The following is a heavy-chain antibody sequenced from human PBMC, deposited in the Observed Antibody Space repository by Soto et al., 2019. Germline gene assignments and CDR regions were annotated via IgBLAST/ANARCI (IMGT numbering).Heavy chain of an antibody. CDR3: ARGGADLDY. Sequence: EVQLVESGGGLVKPGGSLRLSCAASGFTFSSYSMNWVRQPPGKGLEWVSSISSSSSCIYSADSVKGRFTISRDNAKNSLYLQMNSLRAEDTAVYYCARGGADLDYWGQGTLVTVSS. D-gene: IGHD6-19*01. V-gene: IGHV3-21*01. CDR2: ISSSSSCI. CDR1: GFTFSSYS. J-gene: IGHJ4*02.